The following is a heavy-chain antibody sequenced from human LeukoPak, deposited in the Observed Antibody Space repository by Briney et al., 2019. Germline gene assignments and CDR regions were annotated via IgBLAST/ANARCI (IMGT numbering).Heavy chain of an antibody. CDR2: IYYSGST. Sequence: ASETLSLTCTVSGGSISSYYWSWIRQPPGKGLEWIGYIYYSGSTNYNPSLKSRVTISVDTSKNQFSLKLSSVTAADTAVYYCARVHPFNYYDSSGYQGDAFDIWGQGTMVTVSS. V-gene: IGHV4-59*01. J-gene: IGHJ3*02. D-gene: IGHD3-22*01. CDR1: GGSISSYY. CDR3: ARVHPFNYYDSSGYQGDAFDI.